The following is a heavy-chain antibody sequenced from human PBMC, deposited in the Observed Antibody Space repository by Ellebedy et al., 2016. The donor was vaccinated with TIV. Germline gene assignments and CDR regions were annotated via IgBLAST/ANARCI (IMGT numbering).Heavy chain of an antibody. D-gene: IGHD2-21*02. V-gene: IGHV3-9*01. CDR3: ARGSDWHYL. Sequence: GGSLRLSXTGSAFTFNDYAMPWVRQVPGKGLEGVAGIIWNINRIGYADSVKGRFTISRDNAKNSLYLQMNSLRAEDTALYYCARGSDWHYLWGQGSLVTVSS. J-gene: IGHJ5*02. CDR2: IIWNINRI. CDR1: AFTFNDYA.